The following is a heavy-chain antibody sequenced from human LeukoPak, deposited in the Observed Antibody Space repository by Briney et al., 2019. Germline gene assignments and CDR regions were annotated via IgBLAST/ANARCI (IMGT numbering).Heavy chain of an antibody. CDR2: ISGSGYST. V-gene: IGHV3-23*01. CDR1: GFTFSSYA. D-gene: IGHD2-2*01. Sequence: GGSLRLSCAASGFTFSSYAMSWVRQAPGKGLEWVSAISGSGYSTYYADSVKGRFTVSRDNSKNTLYLQMNSLRAEDTAVYYCANGYSEGRYCSSASCALWYWGQGTLVTASS. J-gene: IGHJ4*02. CDR3: ANGYSEGRYCSSASCALWY.